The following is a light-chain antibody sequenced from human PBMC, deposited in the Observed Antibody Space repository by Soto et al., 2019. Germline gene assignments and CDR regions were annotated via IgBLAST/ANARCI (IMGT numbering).Light chain of an antibody. CDR3: QQYDNWPWT. Sequence: EIVLTQSPATLSSFPCDRVTLSCRPSQRISDTVAWSQQRPGQAPRPLIYRASRRATGFPARFSGSGSGTDFTLTISSLQSEDFAVYYCQQYDNWPWTFGQGTKVDIK. V-gene: IGKV3-15*01. CDR1: QRISDT. CDR2: RAS. J-gene: IGKJ1*01.